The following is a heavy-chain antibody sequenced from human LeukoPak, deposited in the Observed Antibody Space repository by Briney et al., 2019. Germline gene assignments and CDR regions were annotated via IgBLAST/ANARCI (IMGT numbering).Heavy chain of an antibody. CDR2: ISGSGVST. Sequence: PGGSLRLSCAASGFTFSSYAMRWVRQAPGKGLKWVSSISGSGVSTYYADSVKGRFTISRDNSKNTLYLQVNSLRAEDAAVYCCAKVGRDGYNLSWYFDLWGRGTLVTVSS. V-gene: IGHV3-23*01. D-gene: IGHD5-24*01. CDR1: GFTFSSYA. J-gene: IGHJ2*01. CDR3: AKVGRDGYNLSWYFDL.